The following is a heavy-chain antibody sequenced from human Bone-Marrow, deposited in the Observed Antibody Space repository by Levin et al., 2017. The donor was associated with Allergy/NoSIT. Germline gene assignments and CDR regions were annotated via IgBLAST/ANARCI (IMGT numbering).Heavy chain of an antibody. V-gene: IGHV3-53*01. CDR1: GISITSSY. CDR3: ARDSSRGYSYS. CDR2: IYSDGST. D-gene: IGHD1-1*01. J-gene: IGHJ5*02. Sequence: GGSLRLSCAVSGISITSSYMSWVRQTPVEGLEWVSVIYSDGSTYYADSVKGRFTISRDTSRNILYLQMDSLRAEDTAVYYCARDSSRGYSYSWGQGTLVTVSS.